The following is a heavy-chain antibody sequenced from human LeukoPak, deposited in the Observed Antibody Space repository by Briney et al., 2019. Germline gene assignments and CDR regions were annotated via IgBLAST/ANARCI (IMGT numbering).Heavy chain of an antibody. CDR2: ISAYNGNT. J-gene: IGHJ6*02. Sequence: ASVKVSCKASGYTFTSYGISWVRQAPGQGLEWMGWISAYNGNTNYAQKLQGRVTMTTDTSTSTAYMELRSPRSDDTAVYYCALSYSGYEGYYYYYYGMDVWGQGTTVTVSS. CDR1: GYTFTSYG. V-gene: IGHV1-18*01. D-gene: IGHD5-12*01. CDR3: ALSYSGYEGYYYYYYGMDV.